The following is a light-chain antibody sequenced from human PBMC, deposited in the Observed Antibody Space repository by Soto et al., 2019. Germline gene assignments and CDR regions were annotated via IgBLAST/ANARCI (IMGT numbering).Light chain of an antibody. CDR3: QQGNSLPYT. CDR2: AAS. V-gene: IGKV1-12*01. CDR1: QDVSSW. J-gene: IGKJ2*01. Sequence: DIQMTQSPSSVSASVGDTVTITCRASQDVSSWLAWYQQKPGKAPKLLIYAASTLHSVVPSRFTGSGSGTDFTLTISSLQPEDFATYYCQQGNSLPYTFGRGTKLEIK.